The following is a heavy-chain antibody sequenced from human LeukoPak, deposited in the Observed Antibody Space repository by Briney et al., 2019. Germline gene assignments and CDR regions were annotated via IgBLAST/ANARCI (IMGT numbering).Heavy chain of an antibody. CDR2: IYYSGST. CDR3: ARSTPLQPTYYYDSSGYMSYFDY. CDR1: GGSISSGDYS. V-gene: IGHV4-30-4*02. J-gene: IGHJ4*02. Sequence: PSETLSLTCTVSGGSISSGDYSWSWIRQPPGKGLGWIGYIYYSGSTYYNPSLKSRVTISVDTSKNQFSLKLSSVTAADTAVYYCARSTPLQPTYYYDSSGYMSYFDYWGQGTLVTVSS. D-gene: IGHD3-22*01.